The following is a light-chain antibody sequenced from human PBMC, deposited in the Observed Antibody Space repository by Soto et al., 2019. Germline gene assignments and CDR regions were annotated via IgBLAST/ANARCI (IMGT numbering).Light chain of an antibody. CDR3: QQYAS. V-gene: IGKV3-20*01. CDR1: QSVSSN. J-gene: IGKJ1*01. CDR2: GAS. Sequence: EIVMTQSPATLSVSPGERATLSCRASQSVSSNLAWYQQKPGQAPRLVIYGASSRATGIPDRFSGSGSGTDFTLTISRLEPEDFAVYYCQQYASFGQGTKVDIK.